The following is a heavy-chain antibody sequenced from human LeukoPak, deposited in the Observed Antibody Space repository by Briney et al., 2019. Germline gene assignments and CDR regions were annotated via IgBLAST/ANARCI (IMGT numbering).Heavy chain of an antibody. CDR3: VRRNVGYDTLGLN. D-gene: IGHD5-12*01. CDR1: GGSIISSGDY. Sequence: SETLSLTCTVSGGSIISSGDYWVWIRQPLGKGLEWIASIYYTGSTYYNPSLSGRVTISADTTRNQFSVNLRFVTAADTAVYYCVRRNVGYDTLGLNWGRGTLVTVSS. CDR2: IYYTGST. V-gene: IGHV4-39*01. J-gene: IGHJ4*02.